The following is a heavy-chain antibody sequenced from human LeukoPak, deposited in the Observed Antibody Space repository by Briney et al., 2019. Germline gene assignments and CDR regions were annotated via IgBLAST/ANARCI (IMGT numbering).Heavy chain of an antibody. CDR3: AKDQGTAIFGMIIPDWYFDL. V-gene: IGHV3-23*01. CDR1: GFTFSSYA. J-gene: IGHJ2*01. D-gene: IGHD3-3*01. Sequence: GGSLRLSCAASGFTFSSYAMNWVRQAPGKGLEWVSSISGGGNNINYAGSVKGRFTTSRDNSQNTLYLQMNSLRADDTAVYYCAKDQGTAIFGMIIPDWYFDLWGRGILVTVSS. CDR2: ISGGGNNI.